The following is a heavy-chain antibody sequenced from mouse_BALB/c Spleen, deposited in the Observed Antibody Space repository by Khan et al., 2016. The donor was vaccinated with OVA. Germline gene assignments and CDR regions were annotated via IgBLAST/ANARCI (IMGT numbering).Heavy chain of an antibody. CDR3: ASMSRK. CDR1: GLNITDNY. CDR2: IDPPNGNT. J-gene: IGHJ2*01. Sequence: MQLEESGAELVKSGATVKLSCTASGLNITDNYMNWLKQRPEQGLEWIGRIDPPNGNTKYDPKFQGKATITAEKSSNTAYLQLSSLTSEDTAVYYCASMSRKWGQGTTLTVSA. V-gene: IGHV14-3*02.